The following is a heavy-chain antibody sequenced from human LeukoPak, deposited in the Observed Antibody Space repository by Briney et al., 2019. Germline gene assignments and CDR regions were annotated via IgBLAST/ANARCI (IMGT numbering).Heavy chain of an antibody. CDR1: GYTFTSYY. CDR3: ARDGPTYYGSGSYSDY. CDR2: INPSGGST. J-gene: IGHJ4*02. D-gene: IGHD3-10*01. V-gene: IGHV1-46*01. Sequence: GASVKVSCKASGYTFTSYYMHWVRQAPGQGLEWMGIINPSGGSTSYAQKFQGRVTMTRDTSTSTVYMELSSLRSEDTAVYYCARDGPTYYGSGSYSDYWGQGTLVTVSS.